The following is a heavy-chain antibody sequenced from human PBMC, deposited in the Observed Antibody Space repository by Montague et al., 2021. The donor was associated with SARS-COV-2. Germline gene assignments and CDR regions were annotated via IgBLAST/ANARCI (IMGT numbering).Heavy chain of an antibody. CDR2: NYSGGST. Sequence: SLRLSCAASGFTVSSNYLSWVRQAPGKGLEWVSVNYSGGSTNYVYSVKGIFTISRDNSKNTLYLQMNSLRAEDTAVYSCARELLEVGATDYWGQGTLVTVSS. V-gene: IGHV3-66*01. CDR1: GFTVSSNY. CDR3: ARELLEVGATDY. J-gene: IGHJ4*02. D-gene: IGHD1-26*01.